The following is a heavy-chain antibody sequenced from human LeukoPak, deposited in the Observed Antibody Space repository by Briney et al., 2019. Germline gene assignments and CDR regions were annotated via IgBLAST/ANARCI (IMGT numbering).Heavy chain of an antibody. Sequence: GSLRLSCAASGFTFSSYWMHWVRQAPGKGLVWVSRINSDGSSTSYADSVKGRFTISRDNAKNTLYLQMNSLRAEDTAVYYCARATVIDYFDYWGQGTLVTVSS. CDR3: ARATVIDYFDY. CDR1: GFTFSSYW. J-gene: IGHJ4*02. D-gene: IGHD4-17*01. CDR2: INSDGSST. V-gene: IGHV3-74*01.